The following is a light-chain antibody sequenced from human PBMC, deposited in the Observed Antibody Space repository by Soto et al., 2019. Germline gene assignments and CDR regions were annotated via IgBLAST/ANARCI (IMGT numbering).Light chain of an antibody. CDR2: EGS. Sequence: QSALTQPASVSGSPGQSITISCTGTSSDVGSYNLVSWYQQHPGKAPKLMIYEGSKRPSGVFNRFSGSKSGNTASLTISGLQAEDDADYCCCSYAGSSTYVVFGGGTQLTV. J-gene: IGLJ2*01. V-gene: IGLV2-23*01. CDR1: SSDVGSYNL. CDR3: CSYAGSSTYVV.